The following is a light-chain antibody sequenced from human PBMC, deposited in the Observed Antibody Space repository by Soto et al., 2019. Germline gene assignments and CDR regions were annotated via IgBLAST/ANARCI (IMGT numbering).Light chain of an antibody. CDR3: QQYNNWSPST. J-gene: IGKJ4*01. Sequence: EIVMTQSPATLSVSPGERATLSCRASQSVSSNLAWYQQKPGQAPSLLIYGASTRATGIPARFSGSGSGAEFTLTISSLQSEDFAVYYCQQYNNWSPSTFGGGTKVDIK. CDR2: GAS. CDR1: QSVSSN. V-gene: IGKV3-15*01.